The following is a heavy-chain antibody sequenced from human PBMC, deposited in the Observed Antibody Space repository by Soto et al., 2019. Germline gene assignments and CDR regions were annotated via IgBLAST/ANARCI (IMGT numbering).Heavy chain of an antibody. D-gene: IGHD4-17*01. Sequence: ASVKVSCKASGYTFTSYGISWVRQAPGQGLEWMGWISAYNGNTNYAQKLQGRVTMTTDTSTSTAYMELRSLRSDDTAVYYCASSTSWDYGDYEFDYWGQXTLVTVSS. CDR2: ISAYNGNT. CDR1: GYTFTSYG. V-gene: IGHV1-18*01. CDR3: ASSTSWDYGDYEFDY. J-gene: IGHJ4*02.